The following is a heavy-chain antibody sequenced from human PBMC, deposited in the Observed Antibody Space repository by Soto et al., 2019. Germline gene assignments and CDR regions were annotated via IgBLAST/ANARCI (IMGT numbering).Heavy chain of an antibody. CDR1: GGAISSYY. V-gene: IGHV4-59*01. Sequence: SETLALTCTVSGGAISSYYWRWIRQPPGKGLEWIGYIYYSGSTNYNPSLKSRVTISVDTSKNQFSLKLSSVTAADTAVYYCASSWGSDAFDIWGQGTMVTVSS. CDR3: ASSWGSDAFDI. J-gene: IGHJ3*02. D-gene: IGHD1-26*01. CDR2: IYYSGST.